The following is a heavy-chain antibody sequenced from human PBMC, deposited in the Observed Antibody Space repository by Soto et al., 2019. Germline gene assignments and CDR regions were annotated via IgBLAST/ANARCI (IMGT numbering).Heavy chain of an antibody. Sequence: ASVKVSCKASGYTFTSYGISWVRQAPGQGLEWMGWISTYNGNTKYAQKLQGRVTMNTDTSTSTAYMELRSLRSDDTAVYYCARESGYCSSTSCQHGWFDPWGQGTLVTVSS. D-gene: IGHD2-2*01. CDR3: ARESGYCSSTSCQHGWFDP. J-gene: IGHJ5*02. V-gene: IGHV1-18*01. CDR2: ISTYNGNT. CDR1: GYTFTSYG.